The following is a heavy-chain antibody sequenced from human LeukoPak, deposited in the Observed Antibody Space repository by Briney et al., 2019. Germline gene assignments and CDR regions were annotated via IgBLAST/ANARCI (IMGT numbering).Heavy chain of an antibody. Sequence: SETLSLTCTVSGGSISSSSYYWGWIRQPPGKGLEWIGYIYHSGSTYYNPSLKSRVTISVDRSKNQFSLKLSSVTAADTAVYYCARDSRFGVVTIDYWGQGTLVTVSS. J-gene: IGHJ4*02. D-gene: IGHD3-3*01. V-gene: IGHV4-30-2*01. CDR3: ARDSRFGVVTIDY. CDR1: GGSISSSSYY. CDR2: IYHSGST.